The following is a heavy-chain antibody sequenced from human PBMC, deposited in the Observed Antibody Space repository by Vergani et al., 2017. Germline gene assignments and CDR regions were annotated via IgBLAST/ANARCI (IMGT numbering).Heavy chain of an antibody. CDR3: AEAKPRNGGYDYLYSYHAMAV. D-gene: IGHD5-12*01. CDR2: ISGSGGST. Sequence: EVQLLESGGDLVQPGGSLRLSCAASGFTFNHYAMNWVRQAPGTGLEWVSGISGSGGSTYYAGSVKGRFTISRDSSKNTLYLQMNSLSAGDTAVYYCAEAKPRNGGYDYLYSYHAMAVWGQGTTVTVSS. CDR1: GFTFNHYA. J-gene: IGHJ6*02. V-gene: IGHV3-23*01.